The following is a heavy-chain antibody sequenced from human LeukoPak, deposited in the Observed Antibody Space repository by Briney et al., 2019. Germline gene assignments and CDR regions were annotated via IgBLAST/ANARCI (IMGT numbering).Heavy chain of an antibody. J-gene: IGHJ4*02. CDR2: INPNSGGT. Sequence: ASVKVSCKASGYTVTGYYMHWVRQAPGQGLEWMGWINPNSGGTNYAQKFQGRVTMTRDTSISTAYMELSRLRSDDTAVYYCASHFSDYVLSYFDYWGQGTLVTVSS. D-gene: IGHD4-17*01. CDR1: GYTVTGYY. V-gene: IGHV1-2*02. CDR3: ASHFSDYVLSYFDY.